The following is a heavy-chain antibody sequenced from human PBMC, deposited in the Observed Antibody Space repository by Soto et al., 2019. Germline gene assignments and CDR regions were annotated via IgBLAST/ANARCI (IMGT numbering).Heavy chain of an antibody. CDR3: KRGIASSSLVTFDV. CDR1: GFTFSRYI. D-gene: IGHD2-21*01. V-gene: IGHV3-21*01. CDR2: ISSTSTNI. J-gene: IGHJ3*01. Sequence: EVQLVESGGGLVKPGGSLRLSCAASGFTFSRYIMHWVRQAPGQGLEWIATISSTSTNIYYADSVKGRITISRDNPKNSLSLQMDSLRREDTAVYYCKRGIASSSLVTFDVWGQGTMVTVSP.